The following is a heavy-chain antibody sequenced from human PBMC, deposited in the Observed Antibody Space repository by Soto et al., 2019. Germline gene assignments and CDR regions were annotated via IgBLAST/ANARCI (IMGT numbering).Heavy chain of an antibody. D-gene: IGHD3-22*01. Sequence: EVQLVESGGGLVQPGRSLRLSCVASGVTFEDFAVHWVRQAPGKGLEWVSGISWNSGRIGYADSVKGRFTISRDNAKNSLYLQMNSLRAEDTALYYCAKDSGRDGSGPFEYCGQGTLVTVSS. CDR2: ISWNSGRI. J-gene: IGHJ4*02. CDR3: AKDSGRDGSGPFEY. V-gene: IGHV3-9*01. CDR1: GVTFEDFA.